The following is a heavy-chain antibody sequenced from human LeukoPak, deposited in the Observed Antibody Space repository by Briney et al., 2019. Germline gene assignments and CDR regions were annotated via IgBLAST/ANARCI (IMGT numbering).Heavy chain of an antibody. V-gene: IGHV1-69*06. J-gene: IGHJ3*02. CDR3: ARAGAYCGGDCYFDDAFVI. Sequence: SVKVSCKASGCTFSSYAISWVRQAPGQGLEWMGGIIPIFGTANYAQKFQGRVTITADKSTSTAYMELSSLRSEDTAVYYCARAGAYCGGDCYFDDAFVIWGQGTMVTVSS. CDR1: GCTFSSYA. CDR2: IIPIFGTA. D-gene: IGHD2-21*02.